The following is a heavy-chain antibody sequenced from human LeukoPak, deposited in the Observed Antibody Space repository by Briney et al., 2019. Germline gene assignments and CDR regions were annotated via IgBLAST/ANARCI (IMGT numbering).Heavy chain of an antibody. V-gene: IGHV4-38-2*02. Sequence: SETLSLTCTVSGYSISSGYYWGWIRQPPGKGLEWIGSIYHSGSTYYNPSLKSRVTISVDTSKNQFSLKLSSVTAADTAVYYCARDGTMIVVSLNWFDPWGQGTLVTVSS. D-gene: IGHD3-22*01. CDR2: IYHSGST. CDR3: ARDGTMIVVSLNWFDP. J-gene: IGHJ5*02. CDR1: GYSISSGYY.